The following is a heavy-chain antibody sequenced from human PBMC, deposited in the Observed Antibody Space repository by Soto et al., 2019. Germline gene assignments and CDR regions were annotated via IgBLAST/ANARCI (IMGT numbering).Heavy chain of an antibody. CDR3: AKDVLGGYYYYGMDV. CDR2: ISGSGGST. J-gene: IGHJ6*04. CDR1: GFTFSSYA. D-gene: IGHD6-6*01. Sequence: EVQLLESGGGLVQPGGSLRLSCAASGFTFSSYAMSWVRQAPGKGLEWVSAISGSGGSTYYADSVKGRFTISRDNSKNRLYLKMNGLRAEDTAVYYCAKDVLGGYYYYGMDVGGKGTTVTVPS. V-gene: IGHV3-23*01.